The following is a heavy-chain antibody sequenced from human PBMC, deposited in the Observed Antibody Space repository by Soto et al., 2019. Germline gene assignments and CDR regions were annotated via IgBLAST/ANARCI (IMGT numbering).Heavy chain of an antibody. CDR2: IIPIFGTA. V-gene: IGHV1-69*12. D-gene: IGHD2-15*01. CDR1: GGTFSSYA. CDR3: ARSFCSGGSCYSYYYYGMDV. Sequence: QVQLVQSGAEVKKPGSSVKVSCKASGGTFSSYAISWVQQAPGQGLEWMGGIIPIFGTANYAQKFQGRVTITADESTSTAYMELSSLRSEDTAVYYCARSFCSGGSCYSYYYYGMDVWGQGTTVTVSS. J-gene: IGHJ6*02.